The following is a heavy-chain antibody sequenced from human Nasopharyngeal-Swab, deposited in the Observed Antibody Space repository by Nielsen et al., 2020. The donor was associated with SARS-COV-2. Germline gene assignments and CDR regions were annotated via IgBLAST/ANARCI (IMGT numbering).Heavy chain of an antibody. CDR2: IYPSGST. J-gene: IGHJ6*03. Sequence: SETLSLICTVSGGSISSGSYYWSWIRQPAGQGLEWIGRIYPSGSTNYNPSLKSRVTISVDTSKNQFSLKLSSVTAADTAVYYCARGLRGVTTYYYYYYMDVWGKGTTVTVSS. CDR3: ARGLRGVTTYYYYYYMDV. V-gene: IGHV4-61*02. D-gene: IGHD4-17*01. CDR1: GGSISSGSYY.